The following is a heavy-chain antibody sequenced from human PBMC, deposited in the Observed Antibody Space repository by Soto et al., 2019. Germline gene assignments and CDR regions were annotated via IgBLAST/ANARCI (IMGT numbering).Heavy chain of an antibody. CDR2: IYSGGST. CDR1: GFTVSSNY. D-gene: IGHD3-22*01. Sequence: GGSLRLSCAASGFTVSSNYMSWVRQAPGKGLEWVSVIYSGGSTYYTDSVKGRFTISRDNSKNKLYLHMNTLRAEDTAVYYCERALYYYESSGHSITDPIDIWCQGTLLTVSS. V-gene: IGHV3-53*01. CDR3: ERALYYYESSGHSITDPIDI. J-gene: IGHJ3*02.